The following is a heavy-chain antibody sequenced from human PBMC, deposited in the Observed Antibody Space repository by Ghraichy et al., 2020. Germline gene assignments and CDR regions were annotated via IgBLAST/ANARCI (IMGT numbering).Heavy chain of an antibody. CDR3: ARDLGVPWIPSGWENALDI. V-gene: IGHV3-7*03. CDR2: IKQDGSEK. D-gene: IGHD3-16*01. Sequence: GESLNISCAASGFTFTTYWMTWVRQAPGKGLEWVANIKQDGSEKFYVDSVRGRFTISRDNAKNSLYFQMTSLRVEDTAVYYCARDLGVPWIPSGWENALDIWGQGTMVTVSS. CDR1: GFTFTTYW. J-gene: IGHJ3*02.